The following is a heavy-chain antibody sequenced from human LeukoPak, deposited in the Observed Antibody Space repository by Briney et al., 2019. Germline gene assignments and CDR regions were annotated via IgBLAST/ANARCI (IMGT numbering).Heavy chain of an antibody. V-gene: IGHV1-69*10. J-gene: IGHJ6*03. D-gene: IGHD3-3*01. Sequence: GASVKVSCKASGYTFTSYDINWVRQAPGQGLEWMGVFIPILDTANSTQKFQGRLTITADISTNTVYMELSSLRFDDTAVYFCAGIPVFGVVLHQEPVWGKGTTVIVSS. CDR1: GYTFTSYD. CDR3: AGIPVFGVVLHQEPV. CDR2: FIPILDTA.